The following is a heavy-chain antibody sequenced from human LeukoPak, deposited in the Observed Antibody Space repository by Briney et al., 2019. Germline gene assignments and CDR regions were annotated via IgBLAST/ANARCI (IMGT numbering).Heavy chain of an antibody. D-gene: IGHD3-10*01. CDR3: AKGSPYGSGSYYTAPWFDP. J-gene: IGHJ5*02. CDR2: RWYDGSNK. Sequence: GGSLTLSCAASGFTFSSYGMHWVRQAPGKGLEWVAIRWYDGSNKYYTDSVKGRFTISRDNSKNTLYLQMNTLRAEDTAVYYCAKGSPYGSGSYYTAPWFDPWGHGTLVTVSS. CDR1: GFTFSSYG. V-gene: IGHV3-33*06.